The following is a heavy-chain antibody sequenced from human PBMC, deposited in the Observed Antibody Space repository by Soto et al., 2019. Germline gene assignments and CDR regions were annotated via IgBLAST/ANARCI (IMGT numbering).Heavy chain of an antibody. V-gene: IGHV3-23*01. CDR2: ISGSGDVT. CDR1: GFTFNNYA. J-gene: IGHJ4*02. CDR3: AKDLRAPAAKNFDY. D-gene: IGHD6-25*01. Sequence: EVQLLDSGGGLVQFGGSLRLSCAASGFTFNNYAMTWVRQPPGKGLEWVSAISGSGDVTFYADSVRGRFTISRDNSKSTLYLQMNSLRAEDTAVYFCAKDLRAPAAKNFDYWGQGTLVTVSS.